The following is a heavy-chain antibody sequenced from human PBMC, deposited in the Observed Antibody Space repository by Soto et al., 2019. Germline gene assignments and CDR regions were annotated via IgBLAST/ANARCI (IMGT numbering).Heavy chain of an antibody. J-gene: IGHJ6*02. V-gene: IGHV3-48*02. Sequence: GGSLRLSCVASGFTFRGYNMNWVRQAPGRGMEWVAYINVGGTTIYYADSVKGRFTFSRDNAKNSLFLQMNSLRDEDTAVYYCARDRGMVTNYVGQDYGMDVWGQGTTVTVSS. CDR1: GFTFRGYN. D-gene: IGHD2-21*02. CDR2: INVGGTTI. CDR3: ARDRGMVTNYVGQDYGMDV.